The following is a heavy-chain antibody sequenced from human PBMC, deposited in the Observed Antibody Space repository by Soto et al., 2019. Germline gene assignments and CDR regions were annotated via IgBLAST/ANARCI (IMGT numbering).Heavy chain of an antibody. CDR1: GFTFSDYY. Sequence: GGSLRLSCAASGFTFSDYYMSWIRQAPGKGLEYVSTINRNGGSTYYANSVKGRFTISRDNSKNTLYLQMGSLRAEDMAVYYCARGGSDYYFDYWGQGTLVTVSS. V-gene: IGHV3-64*01. CDR3: ARGGSDYYFDY. D-gene: IGHD2-21*02. CDR2: INRNGGST. J-gene: IGHJ4*02.